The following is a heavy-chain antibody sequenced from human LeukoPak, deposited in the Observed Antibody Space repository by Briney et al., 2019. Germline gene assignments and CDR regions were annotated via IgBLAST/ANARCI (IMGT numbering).Heavy chain of an antibody. CDR1: GFTFSSYS. CDR3: ASGKYRYGDNWFDP. V-gene: IGHV3-21*01. J-gene: IGHJ5*02. CDR2: ISSSSSYI. D-gene: IGHD5-18*01. Sequence: GGSLRLSCAASGFTFSSYSMNWVRQAPGKGLEWVSSISSSSSYIYYGDSVKGRFTISRDNAKNSLYLQMNSLRAEDTAVYFCASGKYRYGDNWFDPWGQGTLVTVSS.